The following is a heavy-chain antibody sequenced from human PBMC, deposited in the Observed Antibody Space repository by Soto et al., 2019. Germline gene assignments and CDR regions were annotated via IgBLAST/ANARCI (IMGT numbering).Heavy chain of an antibody. CDR2: IYYSGST. Sequence: QVQLQESGPGLVKPSETLSLTCTVSGGSISSYYWSWIRQPPGKGLEWIGYIYYSGSTNYNPSLKSRVTISVDTSTNQFSLKLGSVTAADTAVYYCARGIAARWGYYYYYMDVWGKGTTVTVSS. D-gene: IGHD6-6*01. V-gene: IGHV4-59*01. CDR1: GGSISSYY. CDR3: ARGIAARWGYYYYYMDV. J-gene: IGHJ6*03.